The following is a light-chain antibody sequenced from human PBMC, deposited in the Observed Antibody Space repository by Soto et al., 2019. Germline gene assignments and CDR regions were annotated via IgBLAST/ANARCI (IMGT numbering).Light chain of an antibody. J-gene: IGKJ4*01. V-gene: IGKV1-9*01. CDR2: TVS. CDR3: LQFTSSPFP. CDR1: QDIRSS. Sequence: DIQLTQSPSFLSASVGDRLTITCRASQDIRSSLAWYQQKPGKAPNLLIYTVSTLQSGVPSRFSVSRSGTEFTLSIFILQAFPFALYYCLQFTSSPFPFGVATMV.